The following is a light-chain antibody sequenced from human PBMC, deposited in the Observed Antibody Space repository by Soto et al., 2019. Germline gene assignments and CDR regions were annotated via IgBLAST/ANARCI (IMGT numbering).Light chain of an antibody. CDR2: DTS. V-gene: IGKV3-11*01. J-gene: IGKJ4*01. CDR1: QSVENY. Sequence: EIVLTQSPATLSLSPGERATLSCRASQSVENYLAWFQQKRGQAPTLLIYDTSNRAAGIPDRFSGSGSGTHYTLTISRLEHEDVADYNWHQHYIWPPLTFGGGTKVEIK. CDR3: HQHYIWPPLT.